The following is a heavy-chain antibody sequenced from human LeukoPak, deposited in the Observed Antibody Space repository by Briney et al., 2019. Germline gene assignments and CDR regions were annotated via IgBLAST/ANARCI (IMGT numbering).Heavy chain of an antibody. CDR2: ISSSSSYI. V-gene: IGHV3-21*01. CDR1: GFTFSSYS. Sequence: GGSLRLSCAASGFTFSSYSMNWVRQAPGKGLEWVSSISSSSSYIYYADSVKGRFTISRDNAKNSLYLQMNSLRAGDTAVYYCARTPAWIQLWSQGYFDYWGQGTLVTVSS. J-gene: IGHJ4*02. D-gene: IGHD5-18*01. CDR3: ARTPAWIQLWSQGYFDY.